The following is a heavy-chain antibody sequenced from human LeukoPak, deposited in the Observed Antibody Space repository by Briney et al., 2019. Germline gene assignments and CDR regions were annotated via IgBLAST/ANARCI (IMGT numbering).Heavy chain of an antibody. CDR3: ARGVRIAVAGYIDC. V-gene: IGHV3-30*04. CDR2: ISYDGSNK. Sequence: PGGSLRLSCAASGFTFSSYAMHWVRRASSKGLEWVAAISYDGSNKKYADSVKGRFTISRDNSKNTLYLQMNSLRSDGTAVYYCARGVRIAVAGYIDCWGQGTLVTVSS. J-gene: IGHJ4*02. D-gene: IGHD6-19*01. CDR1: GFTFSSYA.